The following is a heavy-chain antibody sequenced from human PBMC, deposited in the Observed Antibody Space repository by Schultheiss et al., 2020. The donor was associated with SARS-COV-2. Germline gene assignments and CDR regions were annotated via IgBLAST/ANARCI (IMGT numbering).Heavy chain of an antibody. Sequence: SETLSLTCTVSGGSISSYYWSWIRQPPGKGLEWIGYIYYSGSTNYNPSLKSRVTISVDTSKNQFSLKLSSVTAADTAVYYCARDGDWNYEGGAFDIWGQGTMVTVSS. CDR3: ARDGDWNYEGGAFDI. D-gene: IGHD1-7*01. CDR1: GGSISSYY. J-gene: IGHJ3*02. V-gene: IGHV4-59*01. CDR2: IYYSGST.